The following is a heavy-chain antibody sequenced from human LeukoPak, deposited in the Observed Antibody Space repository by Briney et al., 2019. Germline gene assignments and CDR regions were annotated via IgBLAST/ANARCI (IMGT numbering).Heavy chain of an antibody. CDR2: ISISGGST. Sequence: GGSLRLSCVASGFTFSSYPMSWVRQAPGKGLKWVSGISISGGSTFYADSVKGRFTISRDNSKNTLYLQMNSLRAEDTAVYYCAKDKWMVGDAFDIWGQGTMVTVSS. V-gene: IGHV3-23*01. CDR3: AKDKWMVGDAFDI. CDR1: GFTFSSYP. D-gene: IGHD6-19*01. J-gene: IGHJ3*02.